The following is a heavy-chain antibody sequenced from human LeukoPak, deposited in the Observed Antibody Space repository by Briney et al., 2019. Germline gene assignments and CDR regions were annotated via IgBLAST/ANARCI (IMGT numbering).Heavy chain of an antibody. V-gene: IGHV3-43*02. J-gene: IGHJ1*01. CDR2: VSGDGGRT. D-gene: IGHD2-2*01. Sequence: PGGSLRLSCAASGFTFDEFAMHWVRQAPGKGLEWVSFVSGDGGRTDYADSVKGRFTTSRDNSKNSLYLQMNSLTAEDTAFYFCARDRMSRAPTYFHHWGQGTLVTVSA. CDR3: ARDRMSRAPTYFHH. CDR1: GFTFDEFA.